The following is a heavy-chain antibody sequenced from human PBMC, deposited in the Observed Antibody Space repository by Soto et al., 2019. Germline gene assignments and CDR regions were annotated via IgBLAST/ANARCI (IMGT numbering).Heavy chain of an antibody. CDR2: INHSGST. V-gene: IGHV4-34*01. Sequence: QVQLQQWGAGLLKPSETLSLTGAVYGGSFSSYKWTWIRQPPGTGLEWIGEINHSGSTNYNPSLKSRVTISVDTSKNQFFLKLTSVTAADTAVYYCARDKITGLFDYWGQGTLVTVSS. CDR1: GGSFSSYK. J-gene: IGHJ4*02. CDR3: ARDKITGLFDY. D-gene: IGHD2-8*02.